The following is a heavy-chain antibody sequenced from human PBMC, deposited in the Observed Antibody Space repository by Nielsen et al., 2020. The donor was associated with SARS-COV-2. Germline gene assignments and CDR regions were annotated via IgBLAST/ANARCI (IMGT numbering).Heavy chain of an antibody. CDR1: GFTFSSYA. CDR3: AKDRLIGYSGYAFDY. V-gene: IGHV3-23*01. J-gene: IGHJ4*02. D-gene: IGHD5-12*01. Sequence: GGSLRLSCAASGFTFSSYAMSWVRQAPGKGLEWVSAISGSGGSTYYADSVKGRFTISRDNSKNTLYLQMNSLRAEDTAVYYCAKDRLIGYSGYAFDYWGQGTLVTVSS. CDR2: ISGSGGST.